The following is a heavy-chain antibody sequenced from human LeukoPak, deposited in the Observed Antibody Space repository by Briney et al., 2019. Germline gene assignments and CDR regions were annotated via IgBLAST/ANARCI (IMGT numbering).Heavy chain of an antibody. V-gene: IGHV1-18*01. Sequence: ASVKVSCKTSGYTFTYYVISWVRQAPGQGLEWMGWINAYNGNTIDAQTFQGRVTMTTDTSTSTAYMELRSLRSDDTAVYYCARGEKPYDYWGQGTLVSVSS. D-gene: IGHD1-26*01. CDR1: GYTFTYYV. J-gene: IGHJ4*02. CDR3: ARGEKPYDY. CDR2: INAYNGNT.